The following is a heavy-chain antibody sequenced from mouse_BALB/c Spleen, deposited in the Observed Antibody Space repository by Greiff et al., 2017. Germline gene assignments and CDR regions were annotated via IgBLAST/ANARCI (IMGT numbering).Heavy chain of an antibody. CDR1: GFSLTSYG. J-gene: IGHJ3*01. Sequence: QVHVKQSGPSLVQPSQSLSITCTVSGFSLTSYGVHWVRQSPGKGLEWLGVIWRGGSTDYNAAFMSRLSITKDNSKSQVFFKMNSLQADDTAIYYCAKENDGYYWFAYWGQGTLVTVSA. V-gene: IGHV2-5-1*01. CDR2: IWRGGST. CDR3: AKENDGYYWFAY. D-gene: IGHD2-3*01.